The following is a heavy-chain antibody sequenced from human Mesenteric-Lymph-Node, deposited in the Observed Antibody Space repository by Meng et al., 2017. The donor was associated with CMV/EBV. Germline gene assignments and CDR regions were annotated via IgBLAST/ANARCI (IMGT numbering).Heavy chain of an antibody. CDR2: ISAYNGNT. V-gene: IGHV1-18*01. J-gene: IGHJ4*02. Sequence: ASVKVSCKASGYTFTSYGISWVRQAPGQGLEWMGWISAYNGNTNYAQKLQGRVTMTTDTSTSTAYMELRSLRSDDTAVYYCARVRSYGYLEVRVLSYWGQGTLVTVSS. CDR3: ARVRSYGYLEVRVLSY. D-gene: IGHD5-18*01. CDR1: GYTFTSYG.